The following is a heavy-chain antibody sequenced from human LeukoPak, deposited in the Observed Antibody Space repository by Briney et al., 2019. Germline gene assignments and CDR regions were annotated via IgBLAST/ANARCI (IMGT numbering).Heavy chain of an antibody. Sequence: SQTLSLTCAVSGDSVSSNSAAWNWIRQAPSGGLEWLGRTYYRSKWYNDYAVSVKSRITINPDTSKNQFSLQLNSVTPEDTAVYYCARMRGSSTFDYWGQGTLVTVSS. CDR1: GDSVSSNSAA. D-gene: IGHD1-26*01. J-gene: IGHJ4*02. CDR2: TYYRSKWYN. V-gene: IGHV6-1*01. CDR3: ARMRGSSTFDY.